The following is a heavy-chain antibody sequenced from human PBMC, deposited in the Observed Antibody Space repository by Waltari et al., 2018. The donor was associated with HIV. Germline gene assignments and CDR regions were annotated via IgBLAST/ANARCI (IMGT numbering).Heavy chain of an antibody. J-gene: IGHJ6*02. CDR2: ISSTSFNI. CDR3: ARDTLNFYFGLDV. CDR1: FFTFGVFS. V-gene: IGHV3-48*02. Sequence: VHLEESGGGLVQPGGSLRLSCAASFFTFGVFSMNWVRQSPGKGLEWIAYISSTSFNIKYAPSVKGRFTISRDNTKNSLELQMNNLRDEDTAVYYCARDTLNFYFGLDVWGQGTTVTVS.